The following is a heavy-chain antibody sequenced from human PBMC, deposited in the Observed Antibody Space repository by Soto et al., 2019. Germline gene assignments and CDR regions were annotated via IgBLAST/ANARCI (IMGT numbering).Heavy chain of an antibody. J-gene: IGHJ4*02. D-gene: IGHD3-10*01. CDR1: GNTFRCRA. CDR3: ARGSTDSYPGSRIFDF. V-gene: IGHV3-23*01. CDR2: ITDSGGDA. Sequence: PGGSLRLSCVAAGNTFRCRAMSWDRQAPGEGLEWVSSITDSGGDAKYADSVRGRFTISRDNSKNTLYLQMSSLRAEDSAVYYCARGSTDSYPGSRIFDFWGRGTLVTVSS.